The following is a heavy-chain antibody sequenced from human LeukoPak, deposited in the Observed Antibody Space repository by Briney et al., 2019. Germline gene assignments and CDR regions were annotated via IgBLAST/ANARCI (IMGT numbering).Heavy chain of an antibody. CDR1: GGTFSSYA. Sequence: SVKVSCKASGGTFSSYAISWVRQAPGQGLEWMGGINPIFGTANYAQKFQGRVTITTDESTSTAHMELSSLRPEDTAVYYCARDRFDVGMDVWGQGTTVTVSS. D-gene: IGHD3-3*01. CDR2: INPIFGTA. J-gene: IGHJ6*02. CDR3: ARDRFDVGMDV. V-gene: IGHV1-69*05.